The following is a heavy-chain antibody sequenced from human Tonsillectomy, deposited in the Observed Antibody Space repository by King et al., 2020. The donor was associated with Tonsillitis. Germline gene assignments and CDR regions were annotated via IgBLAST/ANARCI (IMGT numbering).Heavy chain of an antibody. CDR2: IIPIFGTA. V-gene: IGHV1-69*01. J-gene: IGHJ3*02. CDR3: ARRGGAFDI. CDR1: GGTFSSYD. D-gene: IGHD3-10*01. Sequence: VQLVESGAEVKKPGSSVKVSCKASGGTFSSYDINWVRQAPGQGLEWVGGIIPIFGTANNAQKIQGRVTITADESTSTAYRELSSLRSEDTAVYYCARRGGAFDIWGQGTMVTVSS.